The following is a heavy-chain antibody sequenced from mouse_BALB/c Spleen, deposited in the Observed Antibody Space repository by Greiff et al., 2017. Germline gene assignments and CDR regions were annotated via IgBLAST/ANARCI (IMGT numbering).Heavy chain of an antibody. V-gene: IGHV1-69*02. Sequence: QVQLQQPGAELVKPGASVKLSCKASGYTFTSYWMHWVKQRPGQGLEWIGEIDPSDSYTNYNQKFKGKATLTVDKSSSTAYMQLSSLTSEDSAVYYCARQGTVGVLYYAMDYWGQGTTVTVSS. CDR2: IDPSDSYT. D-gene: IGHD1-1*01. J-gene: IGHJ4*01. CDR1: GYTFTSYW. CDR3: ARQGTVGVLYYAMDY.